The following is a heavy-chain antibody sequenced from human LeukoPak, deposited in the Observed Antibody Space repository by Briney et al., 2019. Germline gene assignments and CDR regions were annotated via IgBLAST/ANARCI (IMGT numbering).Heavy chain of an antibody. CDR1: GGSISSYY. CDR2: IYYSGST. CDR3: AGSRDGYNYV. J-gene: IGHJ4*02. D-gene: IGHD5-24*01. Sequence: SETLSLTCTVSGGSISSYYWSWIRQPSGKGLEWIGYIYYSGSTNYNPSLKSRVTISVDTSKNQFSLKLSSVTAADTAVYYCAGSRDGYNYVWGQGTLVTVSS. V-gene: IGHV4-59*01.